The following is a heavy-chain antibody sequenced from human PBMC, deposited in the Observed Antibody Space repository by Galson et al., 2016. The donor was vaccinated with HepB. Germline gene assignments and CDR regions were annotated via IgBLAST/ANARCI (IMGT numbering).Heavy chain of an antibody. CDR3: ARDFPGYNYGMDV. J-gene: IGHJ6*02. CDR1: GFTFTSYA. Sequence: SLRLSCAASGFTFTSYAMSWVRQAPVKGLEWVSAISGSNTYYADSVKGRFTISRDISKNTLYLQMNSLRAEDTAVYYCARDFPGYNYGMDVWGQGTTVIVSS. V-gene: IGHV3-23*01. CDR2: ISGSNT.